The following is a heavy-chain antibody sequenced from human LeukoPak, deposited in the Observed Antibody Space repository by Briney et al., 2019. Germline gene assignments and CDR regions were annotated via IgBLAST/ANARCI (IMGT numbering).Heavy chain of an antibody. D-gene: IGHD3-10*01. CDR2: LYTSGSM. J-gene: IGHJ4*02. Sequence: PSETLSLTCTVSGGSISSGSYDWYWIRQPAGKGLEWIGHLYTSGSMSYNPSLKSRVTISVDTSKNQFSLKLTSVTAADTAVYYCARTAKYYYGSETYYFFDYWGQGTLVTVSS. V-gene: IGHV4-61*09. CDR1: GGSISSGSYD. CDR3: ARTAKYYYGSETYYFFDY.